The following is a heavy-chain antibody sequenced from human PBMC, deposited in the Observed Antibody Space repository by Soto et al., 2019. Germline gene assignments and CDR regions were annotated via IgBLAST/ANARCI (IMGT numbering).Heavy chain of an antibody. CDR3: AFLFPLSGSVSF. V-gene: IGHV3-74*01. Sequence: GGSLRLSCAASGFIFSKYWMHWVRQAPGKGLVWVSRISSDGSSTSYADSVKGRFTISRDNAKNTLYLQMNSLRAEDTAVYYCAFLFPLSGSVSFWAQEPLVTVSS. J-gene: IGHJ4*02. CDR2: ISSDGSST. D-gene: IGHD6-19*01. CDR1: GFIFSKYW.